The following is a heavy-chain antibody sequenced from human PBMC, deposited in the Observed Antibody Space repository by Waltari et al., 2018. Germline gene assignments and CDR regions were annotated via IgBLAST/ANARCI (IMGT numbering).Heavy chain of an antibody. CDR1: GGSFSGYY. CDR2: INHSGST. V-gene: IGHV4-34*01. Sequence: QVQLQQWGAGLLKPSETLSLTCAVYGGSFSGYYWSWIRQPPGKGLEWIGEINHSGSTNYSPSLKSRVTISVDTSKNQFSLKLSSVTAADTAVYYCARGGDNWTHNWFDPWGQGTLVTVSS. D-gene: IGHD1-20*01. CDR3: ARGGDNWTHNWFDP. J-gene: IGHJ5*02.